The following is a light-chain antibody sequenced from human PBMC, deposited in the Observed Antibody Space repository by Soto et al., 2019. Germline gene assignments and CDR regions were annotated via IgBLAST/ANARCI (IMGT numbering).Light chain of an antibody. CDR1: SNDVGAYNF. Sequence: QSVLTQPPSASGSPGQSVTISCSGTSNDVGAYNFVSWYQHHPGKVPKLMISEVTKRPSGVPDRFSGSKSGNTASLTVSGIQAEDGADYYCSSFAGGSTVIFGGGTKLTVL. J-gene: IGLJ2*01. CDR2: EVT. CDR3: SSFAGGSTVI. V-gene: IGLV2-8*01.